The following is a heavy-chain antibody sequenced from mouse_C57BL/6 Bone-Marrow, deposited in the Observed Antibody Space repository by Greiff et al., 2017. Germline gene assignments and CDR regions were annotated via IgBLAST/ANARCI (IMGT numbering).Heavy chain of an antibody. CDR1: GYSITSGYY. J-gene: IGHJ4*01. Sequence: EVQVVESGPGLVKPSQSLSLTCSVTGYSITSGYYWNWIRQFPGNKLEWMGYISYDGSNNYNPSLKNRISITRDTSKNQFFLKLNSVTTEDTATYYCARRGITTPYYYAMDYWGQGTSVTVSS. CDR3: ARRGITTPYYYAMDY. D-gene: IGHD2-4*01. CDR2: ISYDGSN. V-gene: IGHV3-6*01.